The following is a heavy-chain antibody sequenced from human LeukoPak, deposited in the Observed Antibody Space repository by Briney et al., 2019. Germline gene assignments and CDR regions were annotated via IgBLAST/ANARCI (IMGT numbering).Heavy chain of an antibody. Sequence: GGSLRLSCAASGFTFSSYAMSWVRQAPGKGLEWVSAISGSGGSTYYADSVKGRFTISRDNSKNTLYLQMNSLRAEDTAVYYCAKEETFPLGLWDNFDYWGQGTLVTVSS. J-gene: IGHJ4*02. CDR3: AKEETFPLGLWDNFDY. V-gene: IGHV3-23*01. CDR2: ISGSGGST. CDR1: GFTFSSYA. D-gene: IGHD3-16*01.